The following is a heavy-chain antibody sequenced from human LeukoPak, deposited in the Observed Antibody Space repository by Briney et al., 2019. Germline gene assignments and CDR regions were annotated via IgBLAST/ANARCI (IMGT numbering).Heavy chain of an antibody. CDR1: GGSISSYY. Sequence: SETLSLTCTVSGGSISSYYWSWIRQSAEKGLEWIGYIYYSGSTNYNPSLKSRVTISVDTSKNQFSLKLSSVTAADTAVYYCARPNILTGYSIDYWGQGALVTVSS. J-gene: IGHJ4*02. CDR3: ARPNILTGYSIDY. CDR2: IYYSGST. D-gene: IGHD3-9*01. V-gene: IGHV4-59*12.